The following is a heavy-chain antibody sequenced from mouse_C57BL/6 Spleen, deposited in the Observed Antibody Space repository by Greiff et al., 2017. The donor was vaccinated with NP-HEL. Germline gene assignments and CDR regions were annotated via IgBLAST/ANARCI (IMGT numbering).Heavy chain of an antibody. Sequence: VQLQQSGAELAKPGASVKLSCKASGYTFTSYWMHWVKQRPGQGLEWIGYINPSSGYTKYNQKFKDKATLTADKSSSTAYMQLSRLTYEDSAVYYCARRYYGSSSRWYFDYWGQGTTLTVSS. J-gene: IGHJ2*01. D-gene: IGHD1-1*01. CDR3: ARRYYGSSSRWYFDY. V-gene: IGHV1-7*01. CDR1: GYTFTSYW. CDR2: INPSSGYT.